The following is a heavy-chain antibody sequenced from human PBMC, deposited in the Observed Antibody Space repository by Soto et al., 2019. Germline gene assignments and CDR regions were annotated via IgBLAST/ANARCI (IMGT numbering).Heavy chain of an antibody. Sequence: EVQLLESGGGLVQPGGSLRLSCAASGFNFPAYAMNWVRQAPGKGLQWVSGLVGSGADKNYADSVRGRFTVSRDNSRNTLYLQMNRLRDEDTAVYYCVKDLIANNGVWEPFDMWGRGTQVTVSS. CDR3: VKDLIANNGVWEPFDM. D-gene: IGHD2-8*01. CDR2: LVGSGADK. CDR1: GFNFPAYA. J-gene: IGHJ3*02. V-gene: IGHV3-23*01.